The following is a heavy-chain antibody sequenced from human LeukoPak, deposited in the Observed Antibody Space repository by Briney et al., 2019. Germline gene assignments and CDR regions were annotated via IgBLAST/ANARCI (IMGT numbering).Heavy chain of an antibody. Sequence: GGSLRLSCAASGFTFSSYGMHWVRQAPGKGLEWVAFIRYDGSNKYYADSVKGRITVSRDNSKNTLYLQMNSLRAEDTAVYYCAKDSGRIAVAGTIDYWGQGTLVTVSS. CDR1: GFTFSSYG. D-gene: IGHD6-19*01. V-gene: IGHV3-30*02. CDR2: IRYDGSNK. CDR3: AKDSGRIAVAGTIDY. J-gene: IGHJ4*02.